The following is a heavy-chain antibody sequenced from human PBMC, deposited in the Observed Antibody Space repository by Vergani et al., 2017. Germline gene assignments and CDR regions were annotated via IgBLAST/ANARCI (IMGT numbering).Heavy chain of an antibody. Sequence: QVQLVQSGAEVKKPGSSVKVSCKASGVTFSSYAISWVRQAPGQGLEWMGGIIPIFGTANYAQKFQGRVTITADESTSTAYMELRSLRSDDTAVYYCARDVEQGYSYGYHWYYYGMDVWGQGTTVTVSS. J-gene: IGHJ6*02. CDR3: ARDVEQGYSYGYHWYYYGMDV. CDR1: GVTFSSYA. V-gene: IGHV1-69*01. D-gene: IGHD5-18*01. CDR2: IIPIFGTA.